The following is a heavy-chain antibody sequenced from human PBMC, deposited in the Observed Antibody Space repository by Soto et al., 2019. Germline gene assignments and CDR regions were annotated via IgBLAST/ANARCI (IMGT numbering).Heavy chain of an antibody. Sequence: QIELQESGPGLAKPSQTLSLTCFVSGYFIGAGGYYWSWLRHHPGKGLEWIGSFYSSGSIIYNPSLRSRVSITGDMSTNQFSMSLTSVTAADTARYYCARMYSSGSGWFHPWGQGTLVTVSS. CDR2: FYSSGSI. V-gene: IGHV4-31*03. CDR1: GYFIGAGGYY. D-gene: IGHD6-19*01. CDR3: ARMYSSGSGWFHP. J-gene: IGHJ5*02.